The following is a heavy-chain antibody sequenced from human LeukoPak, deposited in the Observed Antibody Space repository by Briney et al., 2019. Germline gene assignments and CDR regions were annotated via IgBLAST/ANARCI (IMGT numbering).Heavy chain of an antibody. D-gene: IGHD6-19*01. J-gene: IGHJ1*01. Sequence: SVKVSCKASGFTFTSYGFSWVRQATGQGLEWMGWMNPNNGNTDYAQKFQGRVTLTRNTSISTAYMELSSLRSEDTAVYYCSRGGPVAGTHKYFQHWGQGILVTVSS. V-gene: IGHV1-8*02. CDR2: MNPNNGNT. CDR3: SRGGPVAGTHKYFQH. CDR1: GFTFTSYG.